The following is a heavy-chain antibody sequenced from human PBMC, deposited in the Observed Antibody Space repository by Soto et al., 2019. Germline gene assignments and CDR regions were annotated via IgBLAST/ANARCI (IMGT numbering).Heavy chain of an antibody. CDR3: ARASQCKSYFDCLAWLDY. Sequence: XTLSLACTVSSXSVSGLYWTWIRQPAGKGLEWIGRIYSSGETNYNPSLKGRVIMSLDTSKNQFSLKLTSVTAEDTAVYYCARASQCKSYFDCLAWLDYWGQGTLGTVSS. CDR2: IYSSGET. CDR1: SXSVSGLY. D-gene: IGHD3-9*01. J-gene: IGHJ4*02. V-gene: IGHV4-4*07.